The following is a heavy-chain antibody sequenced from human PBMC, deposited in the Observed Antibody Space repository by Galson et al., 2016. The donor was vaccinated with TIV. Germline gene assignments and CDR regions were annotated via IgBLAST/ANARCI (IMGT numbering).Heavy chain of an antibody. CDR1: GFTFKNFG. V-gene: IGHV3-33*01. J-gene: IGHJ4*02. CDR2: IWYDGTNK. Sequence: SLRLSCAASGFTFKNFGMHWVRQAPGKGLEWVAVIWYDGTNKFYADSVKGRFTISRDNSKNTLSLQMNSLRAEDTAVYYCARDPGLNVYNTSAYYFDSWGQGTLVTVSS. CDR3: ARDPGLNVYNTSAYYFDS. D-gene: IGHD5-24*01.